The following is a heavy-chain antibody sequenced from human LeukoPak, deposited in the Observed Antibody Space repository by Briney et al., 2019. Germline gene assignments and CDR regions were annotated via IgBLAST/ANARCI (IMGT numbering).Heavy chain of an antibody. CDR2: ISGSGSGGNT. V-gene: IGHV3-23*01. CDR1: GFIFSNHG. CDR3: AKGGSSSGYSPFDY. D-gene: IGHD2-2*02. J-gene: IGHJ4*02. Sequence: GGSLRLSCAASGFIFSNHGMNWVRQAPGKGLEWVSLISGSGSGGNTYYADSVNGRFTISRDNSKNTLYLQMNSLRAEDTAVYYCAKGGSSSGYSPFDYWGQGTLVTVSS.